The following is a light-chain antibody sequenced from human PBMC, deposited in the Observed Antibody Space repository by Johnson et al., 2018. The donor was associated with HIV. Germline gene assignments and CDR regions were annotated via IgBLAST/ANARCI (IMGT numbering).Light chain of an antibody. V-gene: IGLV1-51*02. J-gene: IGLJ1*01. CDR2: ENN. CDR1: SSNIGNNR. CDR3: GTWDSSLSAYV. Sequence: QSVLTQPPSVSAAPGQKVTISCSGSSSNIGNNRVSWYQQLPGTAPKLLIYENNKRPSGIPDRFSGSKSGTSATLGITGLQTENEADYYCGTWDSSLSAYVFGIGTKVTVL.